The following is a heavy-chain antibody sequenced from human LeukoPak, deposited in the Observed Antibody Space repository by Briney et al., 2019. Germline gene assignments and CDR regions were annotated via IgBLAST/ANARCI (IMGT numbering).Heavy chain of an antibody. CDR3: ARGGIIAVAGTGGWYGY. J-gene: IGHJ4*02. V-gene: IGHV1-2*02. CDR2: INPNSGGT. Sequence: ASVKVSCKASGYTFTGYYMHWVRQAPGQGLEWMGWINPNSGGTNYAQKFQGRVTMTRDTSISTAYMELSRLRSDDTAVYYCARGGIIAVAGTGGWYGYWGQGTLVTVSS. CDR1: GYTFTGYY. D-gene: IGHD6-19*01.